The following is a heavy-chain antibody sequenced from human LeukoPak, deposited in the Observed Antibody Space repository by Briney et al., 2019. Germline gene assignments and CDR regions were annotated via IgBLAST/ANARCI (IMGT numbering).Heavy chain of an antibody. D-gene: IGHD6-19*01. CDR3: ARDLIAVAGINPFDY. CDR2: ISSSSSYI. CDR1: GFTFSSYS. V-gene: IGHV3-21*01. Sequence: GGSLRLSCAASGFTFSSYSMNWVRQAPGKGLEWVSSISSSSSYIYYADSVKGRFTISRDNAKNSLYLQMNSLRAEDTAVYYCARDLIAVAGINPFDYWGQGTLVTVSS. J-gene: IGHJ4*02.